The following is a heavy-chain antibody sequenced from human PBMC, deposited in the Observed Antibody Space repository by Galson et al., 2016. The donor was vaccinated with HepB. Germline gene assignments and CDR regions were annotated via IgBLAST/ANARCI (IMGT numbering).Heavy chain of an antibody. CDR2: TDQSGTT. J-gene: IGHJ4*02. D-gene: IGHD2-8*01. CDR3: AREGWSETNGYDY. CDR1: GGSMNSRNW. V-gene: IGHV4-4*02. Sequence: SETLSLTCAVSGGSMNSRNWWTWVRQPPGEGLEWIGETDQSGTTNYNPSLKSRVTISVDKSKNQFSLTMTSVTAADTAVYYCAREGWSETNGYDYWGRGTLVTVSS.